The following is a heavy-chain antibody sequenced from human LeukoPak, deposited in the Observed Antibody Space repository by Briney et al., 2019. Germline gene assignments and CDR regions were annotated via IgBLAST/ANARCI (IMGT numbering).Heavy chain of an antibody. Sequence: TSETLSLTCAVYGGSFSGYYWSWIRQPPGKGLEWIGEINHSGSTNYNPSLKSRVTISVDTSKNQFSLKLSSVTAADTAVYYCARIRRLRHIDYWGQGTLVTVSS. CDR3: ARIRRLRHIDY. J-gene: IGHJ4*02. D-gene: IGHD5-12*01. V-gene: IGHV4-34*01. CDR2: INHSGST. CDR1: GGSFSGYY.